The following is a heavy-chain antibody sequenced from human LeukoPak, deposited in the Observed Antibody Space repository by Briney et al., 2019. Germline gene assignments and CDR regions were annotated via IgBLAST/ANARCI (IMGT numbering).Heavy chain of an antibody. D-gene: IGHD5-18*01. CDR1: GFTFDDYA. V-gene: IGHV3-21*01. Sequence: GRSLRLSCAASGFTFDDYAMNWVRQAPGKGLEWVSSISSSSSYIYYADSVKGRFTISRDNAKNSLYLQMNSLRAEDTAVYYCARDLWKSVGSFGYYYGMDVWGQGTTVTVSS. CDR2: ISSSSSYI. J-gene: IGHJ6*02. CDR3: ARDLWKSVGSFGYYYGMDV.